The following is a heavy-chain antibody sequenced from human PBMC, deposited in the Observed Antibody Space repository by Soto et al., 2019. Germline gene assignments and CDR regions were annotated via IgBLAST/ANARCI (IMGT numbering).Heavy chain of an antibody. V-gene: IGHV4-30-4*01. CDR1: GGSISSGDYY. J-gene: IGHJ4*02. Sequence: SETLSLTCTVSGGSISSGDYYWSWIRQPPGKGLEWIGYIYYSGSTYYNPSLKSRVTISVDKSKNQFSLELSSVTAADTAVYYCARGLIAGSQYSGGWYYFEAWGQGTQVTVSS. D-gene: IGHD1-26*01. CDR3: ARGLIAGSQYSGGWYYFEA. CDR2: IYYSGST.